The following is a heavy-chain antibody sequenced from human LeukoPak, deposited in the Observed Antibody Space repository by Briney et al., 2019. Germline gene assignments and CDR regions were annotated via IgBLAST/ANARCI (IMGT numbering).Heavy chain of an antibody. CDR1: GFTFSSYA. CDR2: ISYDGSNK. CDR3: AREGFGEVYYYYYGMDV. V-gene: IGHV3-30*14. J-gene: IGHJ6*02. Sequence: GGSLRLSCAASGFTFSSYAMHWVRQAPGKGLEWVAVISYDGSNKYYADSVKGRFTISRDNSKNTLYLQMNSLRAEDTAVYYCAREGFGEVYYYYYGMDVWGQGTTVTVSS. D-gene: IGHD3-10*01.